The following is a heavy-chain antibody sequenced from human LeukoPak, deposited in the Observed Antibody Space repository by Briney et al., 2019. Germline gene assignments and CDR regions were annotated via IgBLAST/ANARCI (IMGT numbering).Heavy chain of an antibody. V-gene: IGHV1-18*01. Sequence: ASVKVSCKASGYTFTSYGISWVRQAPGQGLEWMGWISAYNGNTNYAQKLQGRVSMTTDTSTRTAYMELRSLRSDDTAVYYCARDLGYCSSTSCYTSGAFDIWGQGTMVTVSS. J-gene: IGHJ3*02. CDR3: ARDLGYCSSTSCYTSGAFDI. D-gene: IGHD2-2*01. CDR2: ISAYNGNT. CDR1: GYTFTSYG.